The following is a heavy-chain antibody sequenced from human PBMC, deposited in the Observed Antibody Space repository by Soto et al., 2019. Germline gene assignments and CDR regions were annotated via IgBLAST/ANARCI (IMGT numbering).Heavy chain of an antibody. V-gene: IGHV4-59*01. J-gene: IGHJ6*03. CDR1: GGSISSYY. D-gene: IGHD4-17*01. CDR2: IYYSGST. Sequence: LSETLSLTCTVSGGSISSYYWSWIRPPPGKGLEWIGYIYYSGSTNYNPSLKSRVTISVDTSKNQFSLKLSSVTAADTAVYYCASRQSVKLDYYYYYMDVWGKGTTVTVSS. CDR3: ASRQSVKLDYYYYYMDV.